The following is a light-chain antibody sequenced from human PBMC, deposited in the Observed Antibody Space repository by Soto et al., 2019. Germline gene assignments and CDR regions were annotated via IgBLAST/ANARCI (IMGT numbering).Light chain of an antibody. CDR3: QQSLSTPT. CDR2: AAS. Sequence: DIQMTQYPSTLSVSVGDRVTITCRASQSIRVYLNWYQQKPGKAPMLLMYAASILQTGVPSRLGGSGSGTDFTLTISSMKPEDFATYYCQQSLSTPTFGGGTKVDIK. J-gene: IGKJ4*01. V-gene: IGKV1-39*01. CDR1: QSIRVY.